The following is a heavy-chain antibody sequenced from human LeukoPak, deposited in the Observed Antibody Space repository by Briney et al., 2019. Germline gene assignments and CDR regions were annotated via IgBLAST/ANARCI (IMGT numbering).Heavy chain of an antibody. V-gene: IGHV1-69*10. Sequence: SVKVSCKASGGTFSSYAISWVRQAPGQGLEWMGGIIPILGIANYAQKFQGRVTITADKSTSTAYMELSSLRSEDTAVYYCARDGIRAIVVPAPSYYYGMDVWGQGTTVTVSS. CDR1: GGTFSSYA. CDR3: ARDGIRAIVVPAPSYYYGMDV. D-gene: IGHD2-2*01. J-gene: IGHJ6*02. CDR2: IIPILGIA.